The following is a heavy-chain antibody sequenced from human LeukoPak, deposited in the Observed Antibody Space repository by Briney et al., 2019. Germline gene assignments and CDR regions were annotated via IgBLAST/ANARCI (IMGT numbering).Heavy chain of an antibody. J-gene: IGHJ4*02. CDR2: ISYDGSNK. CDR1: GFTFSSYA. Sequence: PGGSLRLSCAASGFTFSSYAMSWVRQAPGKGLEWVAVISYDGSNKYYADSVKGRFTISRDNSKNTLYLQMNSLRAEDTAVYYCATTYSSGWSGPKNRVYDYWGQGTLVTVSS. D-gene: IGHD6-19*01. CDR3: ATTYSSGWSGPKNRVYDY. V-gene: IGHV3-30-3*01.